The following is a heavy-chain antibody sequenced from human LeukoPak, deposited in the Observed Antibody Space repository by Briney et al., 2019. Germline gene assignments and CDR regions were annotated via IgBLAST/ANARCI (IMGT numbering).Heavy chain of an antibody. D-gene: IGHD3-9*01. CDR2: IYHSGST. CDR3: ARGYYDILTGYYDY. V-gene: IGHV4-4*02. CDR1: GGSISSSNW. Sequence: SGTLSLTCAVSGGSISSSNWWSWVRQPPGKGLEWIGEIYHSGSTNYNPSLKSRVTISVDKSKNQFSLKLSSVTAADTAVYYCARGYYDILTGYYDYWGQGTLVTVSS. J-gene: IGHJ4*02.